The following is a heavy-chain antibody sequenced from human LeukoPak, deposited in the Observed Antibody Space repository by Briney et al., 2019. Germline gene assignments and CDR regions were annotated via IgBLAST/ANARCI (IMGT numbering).Heavy chain of an antibody. V-gene: IGHV3-48*03. CDR1: GFTFSSYE. CDR3: ARYLRSNLYYMDV. Sequence: GGSLRLSCAASGFTFSSYEINWVRQTPGKGLEWVSYISSSGSTIYYADSVKGRFTVSRDNAKNSLYLQMNSLRAEDTAVYYCARYLRSNLYYMDVWGKGTTVTVSS. CDR2: ISSSGSTI. J-gene: IGHJ6*03. D-gene: IGHD1-14*01.